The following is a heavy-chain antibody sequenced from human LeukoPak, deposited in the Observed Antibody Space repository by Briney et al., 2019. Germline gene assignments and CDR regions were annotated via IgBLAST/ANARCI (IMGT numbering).Heavy chain of an antibody. CDR3: AKGLFVGALDY. CDR2: ISYDGSNK. D-gene: IGHD1-26*01. CDR1: GFTFSSYG. J-gene: IGHJ4*02. V-gene: IGHV3-30*18. Sequence: GGSLRLSCAASGFTFSSYGMHWVRQAPGKGLEWVAVISYDGSNKYYADSVKGRFTISRDNSKNTLYLRMNSLRAEDTAVYYCAKGLFVGALDYWGQGTLVTVSS.